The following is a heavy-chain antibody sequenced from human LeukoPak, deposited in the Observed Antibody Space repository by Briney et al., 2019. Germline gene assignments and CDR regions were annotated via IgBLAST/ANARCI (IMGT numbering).Heavy chain of an antibody. V-gene: IGHV3-23*01. D-gene: IGHD1-14*01. CDR3: SAQPEEVDGGMNS. CDR1: GFPFSRTS. Sequence: PGGSLRLSCAASGFPFSRTSMTWVRQAPGKGLEWVSNISPGGGNTFYGDSVKGRFSLFRDNSKNTLFLQMNTLRAADTALYYCSAQPEEVDGGMNSWGQGAVVSVSS. J-gene: IGHJ4*02. CDR2: ISPGGGNT.